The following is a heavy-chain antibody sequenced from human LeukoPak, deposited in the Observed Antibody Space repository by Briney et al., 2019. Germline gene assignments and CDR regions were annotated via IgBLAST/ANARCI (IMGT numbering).Heavy chain of an antibody. CDR1: GFTVSSNY. CDR2: ISGGGDK. J-gene: IGHJ4*02. Sequence: PGGSLRLSCAASGFTVSSNYMSWVRQAPGKGLEWVSLISGGGDKHYADSVKGRFTISRDNSKNTVYLQMDSLRVEDTAIYYCASEVWFGEPHWGQGTLVTVSS. CDR3: ASEVWFGEPH. D-gene: IGHD3-10*01. V-gene: IGHV3-66*01.